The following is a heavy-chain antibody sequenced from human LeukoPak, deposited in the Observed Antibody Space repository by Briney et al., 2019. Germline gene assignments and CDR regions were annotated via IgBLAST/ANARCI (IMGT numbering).Heavy chain of an antibody. CDR3: ARQRDGYLDV. CDR2: VYPGDSDT. J-gene: IGHJ6*03. V-gene: IGHV5-51*01. CDR1: GYSFTSYW. Sequence: ASVKISCKGSGYSFTSYWIAWVRQMPGKGLEWMGIVYPGDSDTIYSPSFQGQVTISADKSISTAYLQWSSLKASDTAMYYCARQRDGYLDVWGKGTTVTVSS.